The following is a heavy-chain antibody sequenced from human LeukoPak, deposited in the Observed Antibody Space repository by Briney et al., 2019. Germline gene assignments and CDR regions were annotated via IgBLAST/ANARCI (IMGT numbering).Heavy chain of an antibody. Sequence: GGSRRLSCAASGFTVSSNYMSWVRQAPGKRLEWVSVIYSGGSTYYADSVKCRFTISRDNSKNTLYLQMNTLRAEDTTVSYCAIGDRAYRYAPDLLDYWGQGTLVTVSS. D-gene: IGHD3-16*01. CDR1: GFTVSSNY. J-gene: IGHJ4*02. V-gene: IGHV3-53*05. CDR2: IYSGGST. CDR3: AIGDRAYRYAPDLLDY.